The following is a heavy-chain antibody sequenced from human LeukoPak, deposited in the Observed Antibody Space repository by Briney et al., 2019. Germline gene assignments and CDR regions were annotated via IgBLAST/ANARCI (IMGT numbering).Heavy chain of an antibody. J-gene: IGHJ4*02. D-gene: IGHD5-18*01. CDR3: ARIQGDTAMARLDY. CDR1: GFTFSSYG. CDR2: ISYDGSNK. V-gene: IGHV3-30*03. Sequence: GGSLRLSCAASGFTFSSYGMHWVRQAPGKGLEWVAVISYDGSNKYYADSVKGRFTISRDNSKNTLYLQMNSLRAEDTAVYYCARIQGDTAMARLDYWGQGTLVTVSS.